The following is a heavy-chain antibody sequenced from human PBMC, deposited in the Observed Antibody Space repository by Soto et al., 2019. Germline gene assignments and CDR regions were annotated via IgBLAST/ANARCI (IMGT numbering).Heavy chain of an antibody. CDR2: INHLGSI. CDR3: ARHKGLRFLEWLWPGGMDV. CDR1: GGSLSDYF. J-gene: IGHJ6*02. V-gene: IGHV4-34*01. Sequence: SETLSLTCVVSGGSLSDYFWSWIRQPPGMALEWIGEINHLGSINYNPSLKSRVTISVDTSKNQFSLKLSSVTAADTAVYYCARHKGLRFLEWLWPGGMDVWGQGTTVTVS. D-gene: IGHD3-3*01.